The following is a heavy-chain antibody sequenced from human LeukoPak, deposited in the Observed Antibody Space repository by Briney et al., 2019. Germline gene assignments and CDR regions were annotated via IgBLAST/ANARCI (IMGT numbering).Heavy chain of an antibody. CDR1: GGSISSGDYY. Sequence: SQTLSLTCTVSGGSISSGDYYWSWIRQPPGKGLEWIGYIYYSGSTYYNPSLKSRVTISVDTSKNQFSLKLSSVTAADTAVYCCARGETTVTDMDVWGKGTTVTVSS. CDR3: ARGETTVTDMDV. J-gene: IGHJ6*03. CDR2: IYYSGST. D-gene: IGHD4-11*01. V-gene: IGHV4-30-4*08.